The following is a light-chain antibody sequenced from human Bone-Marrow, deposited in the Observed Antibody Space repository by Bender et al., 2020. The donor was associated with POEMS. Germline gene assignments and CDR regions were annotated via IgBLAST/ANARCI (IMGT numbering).Light chain of an antibody. CDR3: LIWHNSAWV. CDR1: SGFNVRTYE. J-gene: IGLJ3*02. CDR2: YTSDADT. Sequence: QAVLTQPSSLSASPGASASLTCTLRSGFNVRTYEIYWYKQRPGSPPQYLLSYTSDADTHLVSGVPSRFSGSKDASANAGILLISGVQSEDESDYYCLIWHNSAWVFGGGTKLTVL. V-gene: IGLV5-45*03.